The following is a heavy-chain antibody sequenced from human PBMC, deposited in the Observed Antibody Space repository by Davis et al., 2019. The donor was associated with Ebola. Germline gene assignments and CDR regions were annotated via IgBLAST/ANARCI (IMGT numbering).Heavy chain of an antibody. CDR3: ARDRWLTTGGDV. D-gene: IGHD4-17*01. Sequence: HTGGSLRLSCAASGFTFDDYAMHWVRQAPGKGLVWVSRINSDGSSTSYADSVKGRFTISRDNAKNTLYLQMNSLRAEDTAVYYCARDRWLTTGGDVWGQGTTVTVSS. CDR1: GFTFDDYA. V-gene: IGHV3-74*01. CDR2: INSDGSST. J-gene: IGHJ6*02.